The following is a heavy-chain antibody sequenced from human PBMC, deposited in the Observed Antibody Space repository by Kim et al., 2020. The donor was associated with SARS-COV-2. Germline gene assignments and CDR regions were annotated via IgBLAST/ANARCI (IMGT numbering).Heavy chain of an antibody. D-gene: IGHD6-6*01. Sequence: GGSLRLSCAASGFTFSDHYMDWVRQAPGKGLEWVGRTRNKANSYTTEYAASVKGRFTISRDDSKNSLYLQMNSLKTEDTAVYYWARVRFEYSSSYYFDYWGQGTLVTVSS. CDR1: GFTFSDHY. CDR3: ARVRFEYSSSYYFDY. CDR2: TRNKANSYTT. V-gene: IGHV3-72*01. J-gene: IGHJ4*02.